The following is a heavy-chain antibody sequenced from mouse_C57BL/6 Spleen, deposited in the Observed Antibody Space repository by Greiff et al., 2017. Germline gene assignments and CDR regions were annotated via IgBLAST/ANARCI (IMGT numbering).Heavy chain of an antibody. CDR2: ISSGGDYI. J-gene: IGHJ4*01. D-gene: IGHD1-1*01. V-gene: IGHV5-9-1*02. CDR3: TRERLYYYGSSLYAMDY. CDR1: GFTFSSYA. Sequence: EVKLMESGEGLVKPGGSLKLSCAASGFTFSSYAMSWVRQTPEKRLEWVAYISSGGDYIYYADTVKGRFTISRDNARNTLYLQMSSLKSEDTAMYYCTRERLYYYGSSLYAMDYWGQGTSVTVSS.